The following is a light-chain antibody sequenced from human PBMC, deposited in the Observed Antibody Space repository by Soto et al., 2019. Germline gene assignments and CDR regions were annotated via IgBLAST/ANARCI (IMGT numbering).Light chain of an antibody. CDR2: DEG. V-gene: IGLV3-21*02. Sequence: VLTQPPSVSVAPGQTVRITCGGNNIESKSVHWYQQKPGQAPVLVVDDEGDRPSGSPERFSGSNSGNTATLTISRVEAGDEADDYCQLWDSSSDHVVFGGGTKLTVL. CDR3: QLWDSSSDHVV. J-gene: IGLJ3*02. CDR1: NIESKS.